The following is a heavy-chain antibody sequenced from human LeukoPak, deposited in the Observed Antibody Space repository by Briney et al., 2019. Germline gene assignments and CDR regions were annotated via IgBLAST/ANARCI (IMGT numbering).Heavy chain of an antibody. Sequence: GGSLRLSCAASGFTFSSYEMNWVRQAPGKGLEWVSYISSSGSTIYYADSVKGRFTISRDNAKNSLYLQMNSLRAEDTAVYYCARAVRYYDILTGYSYYFDYWDQGTLVTVSS. CDR2: ISSSGSTI. D-gene: IGHD3-9*01. V-gene: IGHV3-48*03. J-gene: IGHJ4*02. CDR1: GFTFSSYE. CDR3: ARAVRYYDILTGYSYYFDY.